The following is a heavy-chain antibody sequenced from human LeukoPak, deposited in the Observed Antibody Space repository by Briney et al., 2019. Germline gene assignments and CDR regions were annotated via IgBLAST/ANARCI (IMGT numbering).Heavy chain of an antibody. D-gene: IGHD5-24*01. CDR2: ISSTGTYL. CDR1: GFTFTAYN. CDR3: ARLMATTNY. J-gene: IGHJ4*02. V-gene: IGHV3-21*06. Sequence: GGSLRLSCAASGFTFTAYNMNWVRQAPGKGLEWVSSISSTGTYLYYADSVKGRFTISRDKNSLYLRMNSLRVEDTAVYYCARLMATTNYWGQGTLVTVSS.